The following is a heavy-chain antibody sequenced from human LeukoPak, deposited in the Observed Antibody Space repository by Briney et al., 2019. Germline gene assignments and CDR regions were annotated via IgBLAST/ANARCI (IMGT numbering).Heavy chain of an antibody. J-gene: IGHJ5*02. CDR1: GFTFSTYR. CDR3: AKDYEPLVGVHRWGDWFDP. D-gene: IGHD1-26*01. CDR2: IKQDGSEE. Sequence: GGSLRLSCAASGFTFSTYRMSWVRQAPGKGLEWVANIKQDGSEEHYVDSVKGRFTISRDNFKNTMYLQMNSLRAEDTAVYYCAKDYEPLVGVHRWGDWFDPWGQGTLVTVSP. V-gene: IGHV3-7*03.